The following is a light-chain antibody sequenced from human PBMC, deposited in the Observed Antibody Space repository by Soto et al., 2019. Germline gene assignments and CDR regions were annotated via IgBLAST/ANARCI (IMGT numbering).Light chain of an antibody. CDR1: SSDVGGYHY. CDR2: EVS. J-gene: IGLJ2*01. Sequence: QSALTQPPSASGSPGQSVTISCTGTSSDVGGYHYVSWDQQHPGKAPKLMIYEVSKRPSGVPDRFSGSKSGNTASLTVSGLQAEDEADYYCSSYAGSNNVVFGGGTKLTVL. V-gene: IGLV2-8*01. CDR3: SSYAGSNNVV.